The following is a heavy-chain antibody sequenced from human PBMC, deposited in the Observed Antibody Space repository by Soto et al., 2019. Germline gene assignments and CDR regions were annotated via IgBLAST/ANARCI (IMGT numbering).Heavy chain of an antibody. CDR2: INPGNGNT. V-gene: IGHV1-3*01. Sequence: QVLLVQSGAEVKKPGASVKVSCKASGYTFPRYAMNWVRQAPGQSPEWMGWINPGNGNTKYSQRFQGRVTITRDTSASTAYMELSSLTSEDTAVYYCARGDSTDCSNGVCSFFYNHDMDVWGQGTTVTVSS. J-gene: IGHJ6*02. CDR1: GYTFPRYA. CDR3: ARGDSTDCSNGVCSFFYNHDMDV. D-gene: IGHD2-8*01.